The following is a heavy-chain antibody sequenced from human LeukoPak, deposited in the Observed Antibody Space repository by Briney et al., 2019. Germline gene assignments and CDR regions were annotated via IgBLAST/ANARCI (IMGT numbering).Heavy chain of an antibody. J-gene: IGHJ6*03. Sequence: GGSLRLSCVASGFNVSNNYMSWVRQAPGKGLEWVTVIYSGGSTYYVDSVKGRFSISRDNSKNTLYLQMDSLRAEDTAVYYYARALGFLEMGFYYYYMGIWGKGTTVTVSS. D-gene: IGHD3-3*01. CDR2: IYSGGST. V-gene: IGHV3-53*01. CDR1: GFNVSNNY. CDR3: ARALGFLEMGFYYYYMGI.